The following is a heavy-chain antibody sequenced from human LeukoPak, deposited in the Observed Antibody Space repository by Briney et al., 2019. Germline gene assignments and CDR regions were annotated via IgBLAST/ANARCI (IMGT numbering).Heavy chain of an antibody. J-gene: IGHJ4*02. V-gene: IGHV4-38-2*02. CDR2: LYRSGNT. CDR1: GFTISDGYH. CDR3: ARDLYSYYGSFDY. D-gene: IGHD4-11*01. Sequence: SETLSLTCTVTGFTISDGYHWGWIRQPPGKGLEWIGTLYRSGNTYYKPSLKSRVTISVDTSKNQFSLTLTSVTAADTAVYYCARDLYSYYGSFDYWGQGTLVAVSS.